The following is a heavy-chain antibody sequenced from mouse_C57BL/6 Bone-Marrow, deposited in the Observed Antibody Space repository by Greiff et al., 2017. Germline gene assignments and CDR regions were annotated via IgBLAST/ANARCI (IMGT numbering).Heavy chain of an antibody. CDR1: GFSFNTYA. Sequence: EVKLMESGGGLVQPKGSLKLSCAASGFSFNTYAMNWVRQAPGKGLEWVARIRSKSNNYATYYADSVKDRFTISRDDSESMLYLQMNNLKTEDTAMYYCVRRVDSNPYYAMDYWGQGTSVTVSS. D-gene: IGHD2-5*01. CDR2: IRSKSNNYAT. J-gene: IGHJ4*01. V-gene: IGHV10-1*01. CDR3: VRRVDSNPYYAMDY.